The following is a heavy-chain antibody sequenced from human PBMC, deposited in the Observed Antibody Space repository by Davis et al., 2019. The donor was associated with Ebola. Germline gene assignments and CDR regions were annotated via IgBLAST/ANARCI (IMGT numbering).Heavy chain of an antibody. CDR2: LSYSGHF. J-gene: IGHJ4*02. Sequence: SETLSLTCTVSGDSLGDNYCCWIRQSPGKGLEWIGYLSYSGHFNSNPSLKSRVTTSVDTSKSQVSLNLGSVTAADTAVYYCTRGRRWYFFDYWGQGILVTVSS. V-gene: IGHV4-59*01. CDR3: TRGRRWYFFDY. D-gene: IGHD4-23*01. CDR1: GDSLGDNY.